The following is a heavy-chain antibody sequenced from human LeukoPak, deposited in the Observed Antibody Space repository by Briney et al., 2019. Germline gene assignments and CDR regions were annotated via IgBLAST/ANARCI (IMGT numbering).Heavy chain of an antibody. CDR1: GFTFSSYA. D-gene: IGHD2-21*01. Sequence: SGGSPRPSCAASGFTFSSYAMSWVRQAPGKGLEWVGRIKPKTDGETTEYAAPVKGRFSISRDDSKSMLYLQMNSLKTEDTAVYYCITPLPYSAQGGQGTLVTVSS. V-gene: IGHV3-15*01. J-gene: IGHJ4*02. CDR2: IKPKTDGETT. CDR3: ITPLPYSAQ.